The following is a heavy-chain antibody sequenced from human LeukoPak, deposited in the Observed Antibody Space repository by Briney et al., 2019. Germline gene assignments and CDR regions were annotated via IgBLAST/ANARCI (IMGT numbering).Heavy chain of an antibody. CDR1: GFTFSSYS. CDR3: ARDLVDPIVDVTAVLGGYGMDV. CDR2: ISASGSDF. D-gene: IGHD2-21*02. J-gene: IGHJ6*02. Sequence: PGGSLRLSCAASGFTFSSYSLNWGRQAPGKGLEWVSCISASGSDFYYADSVKGRFTISRENAKNSLYLQMNSLRAEDTAVYYCARDLVDPIVDVTAVLGGYGMDVWGQGTTVTVSS. V-gene: IGHV3-21*01.